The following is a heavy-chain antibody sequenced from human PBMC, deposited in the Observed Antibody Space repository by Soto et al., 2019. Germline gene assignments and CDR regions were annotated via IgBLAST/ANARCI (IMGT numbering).Heavy chain of an antibody. V-gene: IGHV4-59*01. J-gene: IGHJ4*02. D-gene: IGHD7-27*01. CDR1: GGSISSYY. Sequence: SETLSLTCTVSGGSISSYYWSWIRQPPGKGLEWIGHIYYSGSTNYNPPLNSRVTISVDTSKNQFSLKLSSVTAADTAVYDYSRRWGSHFADWGQGTLVPVFS. CDR3: SRRWGSHFAD. CDR2: IYYSGST.